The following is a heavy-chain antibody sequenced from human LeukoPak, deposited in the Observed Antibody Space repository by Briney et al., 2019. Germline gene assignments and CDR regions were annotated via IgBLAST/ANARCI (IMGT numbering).Heavy chain of an antibody. J-gene: IGHJ6*02. V-gene: IGHV4-59*01. D-gene: IGHD5-12*01. CDR2: IYDSGST. CDR1: GGSISSYY. Sequence: PSETLSPTCTVSGGSISSYYWSWIRQPPGKGLEWMGYIYDSGSTNYNPSLKSRVTISVDTSKNQFSLKLSSVTAADTAVYYCARGGSGYDSFYYYGMDVWGQGTTVTVSS. CDR3: ARGGSGYDSFYYYGMDV.